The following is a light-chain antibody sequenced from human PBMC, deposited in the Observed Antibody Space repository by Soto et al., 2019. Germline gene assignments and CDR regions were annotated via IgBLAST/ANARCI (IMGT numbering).Light chain of an antibody. J-gene: IGKJ1*01. CDR3: QQYGSSRWT. CDR2: GAS. V-gene: IGKV3-20*01. CDR1: QSVSSSY. Sequence: ELVWTQSTGTLSLSPGERFTRSGVASQSVSSSYLAWYQQKPGQAPRLVIYGASSGATGIPDRFSGSGSGTDFAITISRLEPEDFAVYYCQQYGSSRWTVGQVTKVEIK.